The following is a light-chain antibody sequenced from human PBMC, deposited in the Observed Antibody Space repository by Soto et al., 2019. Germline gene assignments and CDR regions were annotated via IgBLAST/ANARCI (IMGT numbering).Light chain of an antibody. J-gene: IGKJ4*01. Sequence: EIVLTQSPATLSLSPGERATLSCRASQSVGSFLAWYQQKPGQAPRVLIYDASNRATGIPARFSGSGSGTDFTLTISSLEPEDFAVYYCQQRSNWPLTFGGGTKVEIK. V-gene: IGKV3-11*01. CDR3: QQRSNWPLT. CDR2: DAS. CDR1: QSVGSF.